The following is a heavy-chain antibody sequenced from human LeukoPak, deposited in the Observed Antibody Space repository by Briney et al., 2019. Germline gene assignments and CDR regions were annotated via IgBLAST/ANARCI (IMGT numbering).Heavy chain of an antibody. J-gene: IGHJ4*02. Sequence: PGGSLRLSCAASGFTFSSYGMHWVRQPPGKGLEWVTFTRYDGSNKYYADSVKGRFTFSRDNSKNTLYLQMNSLRAEDTAVYYCVKAGGSGWDPFDYWGQGTLVTVSS. CDR1: GFTFSSYG. CDR3: VKAGGSGWDPFDY. V-gene: IGHV3-30*02. CDR2: TRYDGSNK. D-gene: IGHD6-19*01.